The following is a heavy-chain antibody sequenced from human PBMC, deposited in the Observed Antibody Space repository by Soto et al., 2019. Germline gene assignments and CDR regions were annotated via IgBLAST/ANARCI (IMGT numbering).Heavy chain of an antibody. D-gene: IGHD6-19*01. CDR2: INSDGSST. CDR1: GFTFSSYW. Sequence: EVQLVESGGGLVQPGGSLRLSCAASGFTFSSYWMHWVRQAPGKGLVWVSRINSDGSSTSYADSVKGRFTISRDNAKKTLYMQMKSLRAEDTAVYSCAVAVAGPTAIGYWGQGTLVTVSS. V-gene: IGHV3-74*01. CDR3: AVAVAGPTAIGY. J-gene: IGHJ4*02.